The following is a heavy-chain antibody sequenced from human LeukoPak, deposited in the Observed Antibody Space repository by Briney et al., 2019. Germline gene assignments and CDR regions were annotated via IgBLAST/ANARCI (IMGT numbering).Heavy chain of an antibody. Sequence: PGGSLRLSCAASGFTFSSYWMHWVRQAPGKGLVWVSRISSDGSITGYADSAKGRFTISRDNAKDTLFLQMNSLTAEDTAVYYCASPKGGYSYVNFDYWGQGTLVTVSS. CDR3: ASPKGGYSYVNFDY. CDR2: ISSDGSIT. V-gene: IGHV3-74*01. CDR1: GFTFSSYW. J-gene: IGHJ4*02. D-gene: IGHD5-18*01.